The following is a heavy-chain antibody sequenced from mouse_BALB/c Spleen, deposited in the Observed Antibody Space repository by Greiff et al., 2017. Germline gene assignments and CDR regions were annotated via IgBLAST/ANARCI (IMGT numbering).Heavy chain of an antibody. V-gene: IGHV1-54*01. Sequence: QVHVKQSGAELVRPGTSVKVSCKASGYAFTNYLIEWVKQRPGQGLEWIGVINPGSGGTNYNEKFKGKATLTADKSSSTAYMQLSSLTSDDSAVYFCARPYYRYDEDSYYAMDYWGQGTSVTVSS. D-gene: IGHD2-14*01. J-gene: IGHJ4*01. CDR2: INPGSGGT. CDR1: GYAFTNYL. CDR3: ARPYYRYDEDSYYAMDY.